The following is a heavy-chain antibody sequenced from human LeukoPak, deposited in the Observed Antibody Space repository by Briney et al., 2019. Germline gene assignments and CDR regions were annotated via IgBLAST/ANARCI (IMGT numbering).Heavy chain of an antibody. CDR2: IDPNSGGT. CDR1: GYTFTGYY. V-gene: IGHV1-2*02. J-gene: IGHJ4*02. CDR3: ARDGPSTVIFDY. D-gene: IGHD4-17*01. Sequence: GASVKVSCKASGYTFTGYYMHWVRQAPGQGLEWMGWIDPNSGGTNYAQKFQDRVTMTRDTSISTAYMELSRLRSDDTAVYYCARDGPSTVIFDYWGQGTLVTVSS.